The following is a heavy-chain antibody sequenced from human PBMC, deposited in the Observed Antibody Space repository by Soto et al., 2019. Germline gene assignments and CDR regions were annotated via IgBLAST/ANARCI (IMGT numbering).Heavy chain of an antibody. CDR1: GYTFTSYY. CDR3: ARVERFLEWLPDDAFDI. Sequence: GASVKVSCKASGYTFTSYYMHWVRQAPGQGLEWMGIINPSGGSTSYAQKFQGRVTMTRDTSTSTVYMELSSLRSEDTAVYYCARVERFLEWLPDDAFDIWGQGTMVTVSS. J-gene: IGHJ3*02. D-gene: IGHD3-3*01. V-gene: IGHV1-46*01. CDR2: INPSGGST.